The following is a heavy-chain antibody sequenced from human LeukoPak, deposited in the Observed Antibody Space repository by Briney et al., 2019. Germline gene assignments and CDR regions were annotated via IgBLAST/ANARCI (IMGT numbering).Heavy chain of an antibody. Sequence: SVKVSCKASGGTFRTYGVSWVRQAPGQGLEWVGGIIPIFGGTSYAQKFQDRVTITADESTTVAYMDLSSLRFEDTAVYYCARVITIGQPPYYYYMDVWGKGTTVTVSS. CDR3: ARVITIGQPPYYYYMDV. CDR2: IIPIFGGT. CDR1: GGTFRTYG. V-gene: IGHV1-69*13. J-gene: IGHJ6*03. D-gene: IGHD3-10*01.